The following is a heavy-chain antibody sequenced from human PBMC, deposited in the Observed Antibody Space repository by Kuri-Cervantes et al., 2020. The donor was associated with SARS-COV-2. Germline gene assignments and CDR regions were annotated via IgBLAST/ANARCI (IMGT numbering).Heavy chain of an antibody. Sequence: GESLKISCAASGFTFSSYGMHWVRQAPGKGLEWVAVISYDGSNKYYADSVKGRFTISRDNSKNTLYLQMNSLRAEDTALYYCARERYYYDSSEIFNDAFDIWGQGTMVTVSS. CDR3: ARERYYYDSSEIFNDAFDI. V-gene: IGHV3-30*03. CDR1: GFTFSSYG. D-gene: IGHD3-22*01. J-gene: IGHJ3*02. CDR2: ISYDGSNK.